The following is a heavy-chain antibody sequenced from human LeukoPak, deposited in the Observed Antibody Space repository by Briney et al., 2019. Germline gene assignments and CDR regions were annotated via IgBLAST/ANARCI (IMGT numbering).Heavy chain of an antibody. D-gene: IGHD2-8*01. CDR2: ISAYNGNT. J-gene: IGHJ6*03. CDR1: GYTFNSYG. V-gene: IGHV1-18*01. Sequence: ASVKVSCKASGYTFNSYGISWVRQAPGQGLEWMGWISAYNGNTNYAQKLQGRVTMTTDTSTSTAYMELRSLRSDDTAVYYCARGGLRWFDCTNGVCYKSWYYYYYMDVWGKGTTVTVSS. CDR3: ARGGLRWFDCTNGVCYKSWYYYYYMDV.